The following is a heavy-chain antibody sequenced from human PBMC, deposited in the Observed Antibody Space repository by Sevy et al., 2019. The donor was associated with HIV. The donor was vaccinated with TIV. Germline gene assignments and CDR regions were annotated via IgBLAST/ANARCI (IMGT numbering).Heavy chain of an antibody. CDR3: ARYNFWSGHYDYFDY. J-gene: IGHJ4*02. CDR1: GGSISSHY. CDR2: IDTSGGT. Sequence: SQTLSLTCSVSGGSISSHYWSWIRRPAGEGLEWIGRIDTSGGTNYNPSLKTRVTMSIDTSKNQFSLRLSAVTATDTAVYYCARYNFWSGHYDYFDYWGPGALVTVSS. V-gene: IGHV4-4*07. D-gene: IGHD3-3*01.